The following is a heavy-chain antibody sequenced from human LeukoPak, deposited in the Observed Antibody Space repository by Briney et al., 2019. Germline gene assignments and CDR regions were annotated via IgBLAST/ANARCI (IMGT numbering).Heavy chain of an antibody. CDR2: IHTSGNT. Sequence: PSQTLSLTCTVSGGSISSYYWTWIRQPAGKGLEWIGRIHTSGNTNYSPALKSRVTISVDTSKNQFSLNLISVTAADTAVYYCARLGGTTPGTDYWGQGTLVTVSS. CDR1: GGSISSYY. V-gene: IGHV4-4*07. J-gene: IGHJ4*02. D-gene: IGHD3-16*01. CDR3: ARLGGTTPGTDY.